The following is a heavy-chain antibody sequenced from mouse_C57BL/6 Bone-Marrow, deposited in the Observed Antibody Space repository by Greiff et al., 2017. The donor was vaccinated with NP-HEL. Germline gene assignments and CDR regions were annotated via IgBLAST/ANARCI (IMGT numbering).Heavy chain of an antibody. CDR2: IYPGDGDT. Sequence: VQLQQSGPELVKHGASVKISCKASGYAFSSSWMNWVKQRPGKGLEWIGRIYPGDGDTNYNGKFKGKATLTADKSSSTAYMQLSSLTSEDSAVYFCAYYYGSSYNWYFDVWGTGTTVTVSS. V-gene: IGHV1-82*01. J-gene: IGHJ1*03. CDR3: AYYYGSSYNWYFDV. D-gene: IGHD1-1*01. CDR1: GYAFSSSW.